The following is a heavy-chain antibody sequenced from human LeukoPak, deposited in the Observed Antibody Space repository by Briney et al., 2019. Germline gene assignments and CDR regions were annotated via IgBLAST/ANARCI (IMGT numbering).Heavy chain of an antibody. CDR2: IYYSGTT. V-gene: IGHV4-39*01. CDR1: SGSISSSHYY. CDR3: ARQISDYYYYYIDV. Sequence: PSETLSLTCTVSSGSISSSHYYWDWIRQPPGKGLEWIGTIYYSGTTYYNTSLESRATISVDASKYQFYLMLNSVTAADTAVYYCARQISDYYYYYIDVWGKGTTVTVSS. D-gene: IGHD3-3*01. J-gene: IGHJ6*03.